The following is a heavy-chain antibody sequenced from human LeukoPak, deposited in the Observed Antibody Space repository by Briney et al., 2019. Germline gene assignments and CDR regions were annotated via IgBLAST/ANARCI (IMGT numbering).Heavy chain of an antibody. CDR3: AKSHQWPPYYFDY. Sequence: GGSLRLSCAASGFIFSSYAMSWVRQAPGKGLEWVSAISGSGDSTYYADSVKGRFTISRDNSKNTLYLQMNSLRAEDTAVYCCAKSHQWPPYYFDYWGQGTLVTVSS. D-gene: IGHD6-19*01. V-gene: IGHV3-23*01. J-gene: IGHJ4*02. CDR2: ISGSGDST. CDR1: GFIFSSYA.